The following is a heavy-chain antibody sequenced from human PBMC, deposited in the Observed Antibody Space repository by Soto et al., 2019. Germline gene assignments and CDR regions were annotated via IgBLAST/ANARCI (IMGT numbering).Heavy chain of an antibody. CDR2: IVPTVDTS. D-gene: IGHD5-12*01. Sequence: QVQLVQSGAEVRQPASSVKVSCKTSGATFSSYAITWVRQAPGQGLEWMGGIVPTVDTSTYAQKFQGRVTITADKVTNTVYMELSSLRSDDTAGYYCVRVVAIPGYPDNWGQGTLVTVSS. J-gene: IGHJ4*02. CDR1: GATFSSYA. V-gene: IGHV1-69*14. CDR3: VRVVAIPGYPDN.